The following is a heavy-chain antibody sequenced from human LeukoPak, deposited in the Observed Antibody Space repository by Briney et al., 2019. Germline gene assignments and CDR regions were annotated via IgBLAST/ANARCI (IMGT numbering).Heavy chain of an antibody. J-gene: IGHJ4*02. CDR3: AKGTYGSGSYYNS. CDR1: GFTFSSYA. V-gene: IGHV3-23*01. D-gene: IGHD3-10*01. CDR2: ISGSGGST. Sequence: GGSLRLSCAASGFTFSSYAMSWLRQAPGKGLEWVSAISGSGGSTYYADCVKGRFTISRDNSKNTLYLQMNSLRAEDTAVYYCAKGTYGSGSYYNSWGQGTLVTVSS.